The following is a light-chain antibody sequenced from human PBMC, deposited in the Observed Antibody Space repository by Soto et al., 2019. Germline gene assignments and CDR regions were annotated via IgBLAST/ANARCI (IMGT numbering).Light chain of an antibody. J-gene: IGLJ2*01. Sequence: QSALTQPASVSGSPGQSITISCSGTSSDVGAHDFVSWYQHHPDKAPKVIISEDTKRPSGVSDRFAGSKTGNTASLTISGLQAEDEADYYCISYTLSKTVIFGGGTKLNVL. CDR2: EDT. V-gene: IGLV2-14*01. CDR3: ISYTLSKTVI. CDR1: SSDVGAHDF.